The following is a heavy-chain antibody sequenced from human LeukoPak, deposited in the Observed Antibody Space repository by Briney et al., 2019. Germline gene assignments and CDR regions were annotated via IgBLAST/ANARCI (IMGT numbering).Heavy chain of an antibody. CDR1: GYSFTSYW. CDR3: ARRLVYGNWFDP. D-gene: IGHD6-19*01. V-gene: IGHV5-51*01. J-gene: IGHJ5*02. CDR2: IYPGGTDT. Sequence: GESLKLSCKGSGYSFTSYWICWVRQMPGICLEWMGIIYPGGTDTRSSPSFQGQVTISADKSISTAYLQWSSLKASDTAMYYCARRLVYGNWFDPWGQGTLVTVSS.